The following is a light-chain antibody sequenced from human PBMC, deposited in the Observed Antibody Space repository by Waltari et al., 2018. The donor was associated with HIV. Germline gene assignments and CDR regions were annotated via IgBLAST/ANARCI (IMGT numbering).Light chain of an antibody. Sequence: SYELTQPPSVSVSPGQTAGTTCSGDVLSKQFVYWYQQKTGQAPSLLIYKDSQRPSGVPERFSGSTSGTTVTLTITGVLAEDEAEYYCQSADKNIKSVVFGGGTKLTVL. V-gene: IGLV3-25*03. J-gene: IGLJ2*01. CDR1: VLSKQF. CDR2: KDS. CDR3: QSADKNIKSVV.